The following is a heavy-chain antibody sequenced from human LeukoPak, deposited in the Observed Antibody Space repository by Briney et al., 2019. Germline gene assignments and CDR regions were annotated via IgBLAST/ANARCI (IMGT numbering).Heavy chain of an antibody. CDR2: ISYDGSNK. V-gene: IGHV3-30-3*01. J-gene: IGHJ4*02. Sequence: GGSLRLSCAASGFTFSSYAMHWVRQAPGKGLEWVAVISYDGSNKYYADSAKGRFTISRDNSKNTLYLQMNSLRAEDTAVNYCARELLWFGEFNTEYDYWGQGTLATVSS. CDR3: ARELLWFGEFNTEYDY. CDR1: GFTFSSYA. D-gene: IGHD3-10*01.